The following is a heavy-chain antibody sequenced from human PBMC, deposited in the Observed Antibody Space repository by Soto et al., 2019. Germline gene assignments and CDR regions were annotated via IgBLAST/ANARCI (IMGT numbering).Heavy chain of an antibody. D-gene: IGHD2-2*01. CDR3: ARDYCTSCYVFDI. V-gene: IGHV3-33*01. CDR1: GFSFSSYG. CDR2: IWYDGSNK. Sequence: TGGSLRLSCAASGFSFSSYGMHWVRQAPGKGLEWVAVIWYDGSNKYYADSVKGRFTISRDNSKNTLYLQMNSLRAEDTAVYYCARDYCTSCYVFDIWGQGTMVTVSS. J-gene: IGHJ3*02.